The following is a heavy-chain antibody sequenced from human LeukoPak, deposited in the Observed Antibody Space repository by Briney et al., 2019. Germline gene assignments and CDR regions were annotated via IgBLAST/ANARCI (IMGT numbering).Heavy chain of an antibody. D-gene: IGHD1-1*01. Sequence: GGSLRLSCAASGFAFNTYTMNWVRQAPGKGLEWLSFINTKSKTIYYADSVKGRFTISRDNAKNSLYLQMNSLRAEDTALYYCVRDRNWRFDYWGQGTLVTVSS. CDR1: GFAFNTYT. V-gene: IGHV3-48*01. CDR2: INTKSKTI. CDR3: VRDRNWRFDY. J-gene: IGHJ4*02.